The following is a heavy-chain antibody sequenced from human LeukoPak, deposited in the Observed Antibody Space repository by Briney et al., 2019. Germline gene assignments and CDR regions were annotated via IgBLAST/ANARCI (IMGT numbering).Heavy chain of an antibody. V-gene: IGHV1-18*01. CDR1: GYSFTSHG. J-gene: IGHJ4*02. CDR2: ISAYNGNT. D-gene: IGHD1-14*01. Sequence: ASVKVSCKASGYSFTSHGLSWVRQAPGQGLEWMGWISAYNGNTNYVQKLQGRVTMTTDTSTSTAYMELRSLRSDDTAVYYCAREGGGTPYYFDSWGQGTLVTVSS. CDR3: AREGGGTPYYFDS.